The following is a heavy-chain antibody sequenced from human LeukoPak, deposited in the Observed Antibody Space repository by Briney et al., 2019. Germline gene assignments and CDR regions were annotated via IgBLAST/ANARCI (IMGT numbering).Heavy chain of an antibody. D-gene: IGHD7-27*01. V-gene: IGHV1-46*01. J-gene: IGHJ5*02. CDR3: ARVAPWGFWFDP. CDR1: GYTFTRYY. CDR2: INPSGGST. Sequence: GASVKVSCKASGYTFTRYYMHWVRQAPGQGLEWMGIINPSGGSTSYAQKFQGRVTVTRGTSTSTVYMELSSLRSEDTAVYYCARVAPWGFWFDPWGQGTLVTVSS.